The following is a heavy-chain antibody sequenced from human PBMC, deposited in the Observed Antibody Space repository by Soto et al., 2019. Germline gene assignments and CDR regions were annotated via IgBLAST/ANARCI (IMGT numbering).Heavy chain of an antibody. CDR3: AKSGRSGGSCYFHNWFQP. Sequence: VGSLRLSCASSVFTFSSYGMHWVRHAPGKGLEWVAVISYDGSNKYYADSVKGRFTISRDNSKNTLYLQMNSLRAEDTAVYYCAKSGRSGGSCYFHNWFQPWGQGTLVTVSS. V-gene: IGHV3-30*18. CDR2: ISYDGSNK. CDR1: VFTFSSYG. D-gene: IGHD2-15*01. J-gene: IGHJ5*02.